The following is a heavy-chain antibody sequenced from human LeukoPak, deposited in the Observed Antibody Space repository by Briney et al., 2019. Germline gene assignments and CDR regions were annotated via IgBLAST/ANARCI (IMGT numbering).Heavy chain of an antibody. CDR1: GFTFGNAW. Sequence: GGSLRLSCAASGFTFGNAWMSWVRQAPGKGLEWVGRIKSKTDGGTTDYAAPVKGRFTISRDDSKNTLYLQMNSLKTEDTAVYYCTTRKYDILTGDVDYWGQGTLVTVSS. J-gene: IGHJ4*02. D-gene: IGHD3-9*01. CDR3: TTRKYDILTGDVDY. V-gene: IGHV3-15*01. CDR2: IKSKTDGGTT.